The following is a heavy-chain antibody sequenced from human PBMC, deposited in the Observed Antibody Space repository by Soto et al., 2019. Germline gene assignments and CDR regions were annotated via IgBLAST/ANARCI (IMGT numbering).Heavy chain of an antibody. J-gene: IGHJ4*02. D-gene: IGHD3-9*01. CDR2: ISGSGGST. Sequence: GGSLRLSCAASGFTFSSYAMSWVRQAPGKGLEWVSAISGSGGSTYYADSVKGRFTISRDNSKNTLYLQMNSLRAEDTAVYYCAKLSNFDWLSPLFDYWGQGTLVTVSS. CDR3: AKLSNFDWLSPLFDY. V-gene: IGHV3-23*01. CDR1: GFTFSSYA.